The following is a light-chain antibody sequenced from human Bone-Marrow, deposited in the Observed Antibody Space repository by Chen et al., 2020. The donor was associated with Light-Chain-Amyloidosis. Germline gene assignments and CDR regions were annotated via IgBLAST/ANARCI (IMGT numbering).Light chain of an antibody. Sequence: IVMTQSPLSLPVTPGEPASISCRSSQSLLHFNGYNYLDWYLQKPGQSPQLLIYLGSNRASGVPDRFSGSGSGTDFTLKISGVEAEDVGVYYCMQALQTSFTFGPGTKVDIK. CDR3: MQALQTSFT. V-gene: IGKV2-28*01. CDR2: LGS. J-gene: IGKJ3*01. CDR1: QSLLHFNGYNY.